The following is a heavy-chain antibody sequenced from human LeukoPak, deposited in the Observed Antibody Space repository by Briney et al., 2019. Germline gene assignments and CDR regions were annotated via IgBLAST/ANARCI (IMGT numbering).Heavy chain of an antibody. J-gene: IGHJ4*02. CDR1: GYSFIDYY. CDR3: ARGAYGEPTH. CDR2: INPNSGGT. V-gene: IGHV1-2*02. D-gene: IGHD4-17*01. Sequence: ASVKVSCKASGYSFIDYYIHWVRQAPGQGLEWMEWINPNSGGTNYAQKFQGRVTMTGDTSISTAYMELSSLRSDDTAVFYCARGAYGEPTHWGQGALVTVSS.